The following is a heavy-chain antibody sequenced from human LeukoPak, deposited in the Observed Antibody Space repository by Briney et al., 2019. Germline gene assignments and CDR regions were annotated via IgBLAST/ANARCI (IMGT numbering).Heavy chain of an antibody. D-gene: IGHD6-13*01. CDR2: ISSSSSYI. CDR3: AKDGNIAAAGTYYYYMDV. CDR1: GFTFSSYS. V-gene: IGHV3-21*01. Sequence: GGSLRPSCAASGFTFSSYSMNWVRQAPGKGLEWVSSISSSSSYIYYADSVKGRFTISRDNSKNTLYLQMNSLRAEDTAVFYCAKDGNIAAAGTYYYYMDVWGKGTTVTVSS. J-gene: IGHJ6*03.